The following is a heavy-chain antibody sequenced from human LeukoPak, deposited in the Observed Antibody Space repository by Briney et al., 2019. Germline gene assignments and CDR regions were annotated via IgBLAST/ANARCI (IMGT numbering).Heavy chain of an antibody. CDR2: INPNSGGT. Sequence: GASVKVSCKASGYTFTGYYMHWVRQAPGQGLEWMGRINPNSGGTNYAQKFQGRVTMTRDTSISTAYMELSRLRSDDTAVYYCARAVSGGSNSWSDPYYYYYMDVWGKGTTVTVSS. V-gene: IGHV1-2*06. CDR3: ARAVSGGSNSWSDPYYYYYMDV. D-gene: IGHD6-13*01. J-gene: IGHJ6*03. CDR1: GYTFTGYY.